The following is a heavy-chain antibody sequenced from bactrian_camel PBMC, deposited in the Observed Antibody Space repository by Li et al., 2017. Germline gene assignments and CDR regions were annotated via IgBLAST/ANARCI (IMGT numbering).Heavy chain of an antibody. V-gene: IGHV3-2*01. CDR1: RYTYNRDC. D-gene: IGHD5*01. CDR2: IYTSGMST. J-gene: IGHJ4*01. Sequence: VQLVESGGGSVQAGGSLRLSCAPSRYTYNRDCVGWFRQAPGKGLEWVSSIYTSGMSTYYSGSVKGRFTISIDNAKSTLYLQMNNLRADDTAMYYCAIGLFADFGLGRGTQVTVS.